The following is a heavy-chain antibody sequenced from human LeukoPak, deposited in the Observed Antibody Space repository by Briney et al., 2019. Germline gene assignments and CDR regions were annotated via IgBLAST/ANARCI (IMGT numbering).Heavy chain of an antibody. CDR3: ARARYVNSFYAFDI. V-gene: IGHV4-59*08. CDR2: IYYSGST. D-gene: IGHD3-9*01. Sequence: SETLSLTCSVSGGSIYNSYWSWIRQPPGKGLEWIGYIYYSGSTNYNPSLKSRVTISVDTSKNQFSLKLSSVTAADTAVYYCARARYVNSFYAFDIWGQGTLVTVSS. CDR1: GGSIYNSY. J-gene: IGHJ3*02.